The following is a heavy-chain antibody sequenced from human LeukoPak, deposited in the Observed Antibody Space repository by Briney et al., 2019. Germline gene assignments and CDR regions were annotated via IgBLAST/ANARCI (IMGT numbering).Heavy chain of an antibody. J-gene: IGHJ4*02. CDR3: ARERYYGSGSYYSRFIDY. Sequence: PSETLSLTCAVYGGSFSGYYWSWIRQPPGKGLEWIGEINHSGSTNYNPSLKSRVTISVDTSKNHFSLKLSSVTAADTAVYYCARERYYGSGSYYSRFIDYWGQGTLVTVSS. CDR1: GGSFSGYY. V-gene: IGHV4-34*01. D-gene: IGHD3-10*01. CDR2: INHSGST.